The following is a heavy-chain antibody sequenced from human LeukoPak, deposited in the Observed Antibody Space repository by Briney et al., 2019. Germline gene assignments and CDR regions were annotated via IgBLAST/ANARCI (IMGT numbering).Heavy chain of an antibody. V-gene: IGHV1-69*05. J-gene: IGHJ4*02. CDR1: GGTFSRNT. Sequence: SVKVSCKASGGTFSRNTVTWVRQAPGQGLEWMGGIIPMFATPNYAQKFRGRVTVTTDESTSTDYTELTSLRSEDTAVYYCARVSVDSGYFYLDLWGQGTQVTVSS. D-gene: IGHD3-22*01. CDR2: IIPMFATP. CDR3: ARVSVDSGYFYLDL.